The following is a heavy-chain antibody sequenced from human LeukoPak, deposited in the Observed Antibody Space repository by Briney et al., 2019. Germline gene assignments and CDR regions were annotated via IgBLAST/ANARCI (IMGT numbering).Heavy chain of an antibody. J-gene: IGHJ5*02. V-gene: IGHV4-39*07. Sequence: SETLSLTCTVSGGSIRSSYYYWGWIRQPPGTGLEWIGSIYDSGSTYYNPYLKSRVTISVDTSKNQFSLKLSSVTAADTAVYYCARDMTDWWFDPWGQGTLVTVSS. CDR1: GGSIRSSYYY. CDR3: ARDMTDWWFDP. CDR2: IYDSGST. D-gene: IGHD3-9*01.